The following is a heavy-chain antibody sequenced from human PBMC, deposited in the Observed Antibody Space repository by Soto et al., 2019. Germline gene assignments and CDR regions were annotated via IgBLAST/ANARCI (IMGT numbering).Heavy chain of an antibody. Sequence: QVQLQESGPGLVKPSETLSLSCTVSGGSISSYYWRWFRQSPGKRMEWIGYVHHSWGSSYNPSLQSRVAISLDTSTSQFSLKVTSVTATDTAVYYCARQGFGPLHGLVDVWGQGTTVTVSS. CDR1: GGSISSYY. V-gene: IGHV4-59*08. CDR3: ARQGFGPLHGLVDV. D-gene: IGHD3-10*01. CDR2: VHHSWGS. J-gene: IGHJ6*02.